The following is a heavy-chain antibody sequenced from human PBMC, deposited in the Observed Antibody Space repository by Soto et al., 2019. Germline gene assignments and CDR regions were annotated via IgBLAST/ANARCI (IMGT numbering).Heavy chain of an antibody. CDR3: TRGGSSSTNWFDP. J-gene: IGHJ5*02. CDR2: INGDGSTT. CDR1: GFTFSSFW. Sequence: EVQLVESGGGLVQPGGSLRLSCAASGFTFSSFWMHWVRQAPGKGLLWVSHINGDGSTTNYPDSVKGRFTISRDNAKNTRFLQMNSLRVEDTAVYYCTRGGSSSTNWFDPWGQGTLVTVSS. D-gene: IGHD6-13*01. V-gene: IGHV3-74*01.